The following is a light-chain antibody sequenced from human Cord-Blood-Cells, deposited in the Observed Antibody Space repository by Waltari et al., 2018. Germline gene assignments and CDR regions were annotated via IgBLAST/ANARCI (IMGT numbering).Light chain of an antibody. CDR1: QSISSY. CDR3: QQSYSTPLT. J-gene: IGKJ4*01. CDR2: AAS. Sequence: DLQMTQSPSSLSASVGDSVTITYRASQSISSYLNWYQQKPGKAPKLLIYAASSLQSGVPSRFSCSGSGTDFTLTISSLQPEDFATYYCQQSYSTPLTFGGGTKVEIK. V-gene: IGKV1-39*01.